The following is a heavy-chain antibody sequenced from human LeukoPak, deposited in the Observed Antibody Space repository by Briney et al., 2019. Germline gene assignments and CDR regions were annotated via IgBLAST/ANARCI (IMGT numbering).Heavy chain of an antibody. CDR2: IYHSGST. V-gene: IGHV4-4*02. CDR3: ARLRYFDWSFDY. J-gene: IGHJ4*02. D-gene: IGHD3-9*01. CDR1: GGSISSSNW. Sequence: TSGTLSLTCAVSGGSISSSNWWSWVRQPPGKGPEWIGEIYHSGSTNYNPSLKSRVTISVDQSKNQFSLKLSSVTAADTAVYYCARLRYFDWSFDYWGQGTLVTVCS.